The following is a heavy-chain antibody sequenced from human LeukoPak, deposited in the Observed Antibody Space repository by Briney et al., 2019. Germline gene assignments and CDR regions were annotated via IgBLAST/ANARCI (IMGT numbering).Heavy chain of an antibody. CDR3: ARGPRFDP. CDR2: ISPDTGNT. V-gene: IGHV1-8*02. CDR1: GYTFTSYY. J-gene: IGHJ5*02. Sequence: ASVKVSCKASGYTFTSYYMHWVRQAPGQGLEWLGYISPDTGNTGYAQKFQGRVTMSRDTSISTAYMELSSLSPEDTAVYYCARGPRFDPWGQGTLVTVSS.